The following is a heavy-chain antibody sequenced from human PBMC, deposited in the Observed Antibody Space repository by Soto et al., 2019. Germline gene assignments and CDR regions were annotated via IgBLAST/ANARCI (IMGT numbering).Heavy chain of an antibody. CDR1: GFTFSSYS. CDR3: ARGSVAGTPYAFDI. Sequence: EVQLVESGGGLVQPGGSLRLSCAASGFTFSSYSMNWVRQAPGKGLEWVSYISSNSSTIYYADSVKGRFTISRDNAKNSLYLQMNSLRAEDTAVYYCARGSVAGTPYAFDIWGQGTMVTVSS. D-gene: IGHD6-19*01. CDR2: ISSNSSTI. V-gene: IGHV3-48*01. J-gene: IGHJ3*02.